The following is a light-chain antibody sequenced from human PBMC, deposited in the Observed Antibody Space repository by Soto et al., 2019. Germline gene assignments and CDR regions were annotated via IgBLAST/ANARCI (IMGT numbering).Light chain of an antibody. CDR3: MQSTHLPPT. CDR2: EVS. V-gene: IGKV2-29*03. J-gene: IGKJ5*01. CDR1: QSLLHITGETF. Sequence: DVVMTQTPLSLSVAPGPPASISCKSSQSLLHITGETFLFWYLQKPGQTPQLLIYEVSTRVSGVPHRFSGSGSGTDVTLEISRVETDDVGIYYCMQSTHLPPTFGQGTRLGIE.